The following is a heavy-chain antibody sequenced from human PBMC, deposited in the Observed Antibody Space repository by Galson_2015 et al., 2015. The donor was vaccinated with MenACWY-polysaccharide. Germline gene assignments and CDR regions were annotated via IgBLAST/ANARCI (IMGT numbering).Heavy chain of an antibody. Sequence: SLRLSCAASGFSLDAWYMSWIRQAPGKGLEWLSYISKSGDSMYYGDTVKGRFAISRDNAKNSLYLQLNRLEVEDTAIYYCARGHYGLDVWGQGTTVTVSS. CDR3: ARGHYGLDV. V-gene: IGHV3-11*01. J-gene: IGHJ6*02. CDR2: ISKSGDSM. CDR1: GFSLDAWY.